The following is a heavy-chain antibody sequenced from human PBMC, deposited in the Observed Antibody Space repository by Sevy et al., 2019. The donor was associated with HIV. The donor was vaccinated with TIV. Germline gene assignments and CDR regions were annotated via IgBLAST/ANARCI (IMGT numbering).Heavy chain of an antibody. CDR1: GGTFSSYA. CDR3: ARGRRYSGYDLEDYYYYGMDV. CDR2: IIPSFGTA. V-gene: IGHV1-69*13. D-gene: IGHD5-12*01. Sequence: ASVKVSCKASGGTFSSYAMSWVRQAPGQGLEWMGGIIPSFGTANYAQKFQGRVTITADESTSTAYMELSSLRSEDTAVYYCARGRRYSGYDLEDYYYYGMDVWGQGTTVTVSS. J-gene: IGHJ6*02.